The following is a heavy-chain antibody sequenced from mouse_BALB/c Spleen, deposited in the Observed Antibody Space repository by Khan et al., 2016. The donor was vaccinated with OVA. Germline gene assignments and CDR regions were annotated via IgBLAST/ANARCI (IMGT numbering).Heavy chain of an antibody. D-gene: IGHD1-1*01. CDR3: TRDRNYYGSSFYFDY. V-gene: IGHV5-6-4*01. J-gene: IGHJ2*01. Sequence: EVQLQESGGGLVKPGGSLKLSCAASGFAFSSYSMSWVRQTPEKRLEWVATITSGGSYTYYPDSVKGRFPISRDNAKNTLYLQMSSLKSEDTAMYYCTRDRNYYGSSFYFDYWGQGTTLTVSS. CDR1: GFAFSSYS. CDR2: ITSGGSYT.